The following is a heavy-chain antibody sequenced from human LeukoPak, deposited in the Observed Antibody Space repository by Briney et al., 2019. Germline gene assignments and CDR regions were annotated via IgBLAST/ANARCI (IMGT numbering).Heavy chain of an antibody. CDR2: IYSGGST. CDR3: ARDPDCSGGSCHHRASDY. CDR1: GFTVSSNY. D-gene: IGHD2-15*01. J-gene: IGHJ4*02. Sequence: GGSLTLSCAASGFTVSSNYMSWVRQAAGKGLEWVSVIYSGGSTYYADSVKGRFTISRDNSKNTLYLQMNSLRAEDTAVYYCARDPDCSGGSCHHRASDYWGQGTLVTVSS. V-gene: IGHV3-53*01.